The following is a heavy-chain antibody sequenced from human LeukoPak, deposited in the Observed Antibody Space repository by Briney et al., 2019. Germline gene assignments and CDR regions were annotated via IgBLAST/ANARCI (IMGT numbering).Heavy chain of an antibody. V-gene: IGHV4-59*12. Sequence: SETLSLTCTVSGGSISSYYWSWIRQPPGKGLEWIGYIYYSGSTNYNPSLKSRVTISVDRSKNQFSLKLSSVTAADTAVYYCARLGAAAGMNWFDPWGQGTLVTVSS. CDR1: GGSISSYY. CDR3: ARLGAAAGMNWFDP. D-gene: IGHD6-13*01. J-gene: IGHJ5*02. CDR2: IYYSGST.